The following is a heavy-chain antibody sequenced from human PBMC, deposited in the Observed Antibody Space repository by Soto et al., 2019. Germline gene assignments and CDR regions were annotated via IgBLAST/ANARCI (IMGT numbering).Heavy chain of an antibody. V-gene: IGHV2-5*01. J-gene: IGHJ4*02. CDR3: AHRPSGWFLFDY. D-gene: IGHD6-19*01. CDR2: IYWNGDK. Sequence: QITLKESGPTLVKPTQTLTLTCTFSGFSLSTSGVGVGWIRQSPGKALQWLALIYWNGDKRYNPSLKTRLTITKYTSKNQVVLTLTNMDPVDTATYYCAHRPSGWFLFDYWGQGTLVTVSS. CDR1: GFSLSTSGVG.